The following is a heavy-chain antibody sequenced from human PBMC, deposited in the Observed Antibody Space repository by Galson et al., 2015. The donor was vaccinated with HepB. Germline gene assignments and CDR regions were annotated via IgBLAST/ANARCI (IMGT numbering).Heavy chain of an antibody. J-gene: IGHJ3*02. D-gene: IGHD3-3*01. V-gene: IGHV3-64D*06. CDR1: GFTFSSYA. CDR2: ISSNGGST. Sequence: SLRLSCAASGFTFSSYATHWVRQAPGKGLEYVSAISSNGGSTYYADSVKGRFTISRDNSKNTLYLQMSSLRAEDTAVYYCVKDTLPRITIFGVVIKKLLSASKYTDAFDIWGQGTMVTVSS. CDR3: VKDTLPRITIFGVVIKKLLSASKYTDAFDI.